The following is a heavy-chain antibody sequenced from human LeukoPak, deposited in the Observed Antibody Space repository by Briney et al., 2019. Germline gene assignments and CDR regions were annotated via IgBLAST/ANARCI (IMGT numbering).Heavy chain of an antibody. CDR1: GGSISSYY. J-gene: IGHJ5*02. V-gene: IGHV4-59*01. CDR2: IYYSGST. Sequence: PSETLSLTCTVSGGSISSYYWSWIRQPPGKGLEWIGYIYYSGSTNYNPSLKSRVTISVDTSKNQFSLKLSSVTAADTAVYYCAREGMTTVVTPRFDPWGQGTLVTVSS. CDR3: AREGMTTVVTPRFDP. D-gene: IGHD4-23*01.